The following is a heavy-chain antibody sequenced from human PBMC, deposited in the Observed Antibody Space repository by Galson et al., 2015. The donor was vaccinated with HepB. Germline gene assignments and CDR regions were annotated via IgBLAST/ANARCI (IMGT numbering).Heavy chain of an antibody. D-gene: IGHD3-3*01. CDR1: GYTFTGYY. CDR2: INPNSGGT. V-gene: IGHV1-2*02. CDR3: ARGVKYDFGSGYSYYYYGMDV. Sequence: SVKVSCKASGYTFTGYYMHWVRQAPGQGLEWMGWINPNSGGTNYAQKFQGRVTMTRDTSISTAYMELSRLRSDDTAVYYCARGVKYDFGSGYSYYYYGMDVWGQRTTVTVSS. J-gene: IGHJ6*02.